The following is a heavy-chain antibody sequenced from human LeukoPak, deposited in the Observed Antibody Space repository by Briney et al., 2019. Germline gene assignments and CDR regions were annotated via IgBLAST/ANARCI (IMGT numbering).Heavy chain of an antibody. D-gene: IGHD3-10*01. CDR2: IYSGGST. Sequence: GGSLRLSCAASGFTVSSNYMSWVRQAPGKGLEWVSVIYSGGSTYYADSVKGRFTISRDDSKNTLYLQMNSLRAEDTAVYYCTTQLFPYYYGSGSYHFDYWGQGTLVTVSS. CDR3: TTQLFPYYYGSGSYHFDY. V-gene: IGHV3-66*01. CDR1: GFTVSSNY. J-gene: IGHJ4*02.